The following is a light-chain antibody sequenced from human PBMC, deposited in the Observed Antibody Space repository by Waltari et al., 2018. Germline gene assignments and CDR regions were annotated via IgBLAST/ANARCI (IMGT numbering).Light chain of an antibody. CDR2: DVS. CDR3: CSYAGSSTFVV. V-gene: IGLV2-23*02. J-gene: IGLJ2*01. Sequence: QCALTQPASVSGSPGQSITISCTGISSQDGGYNFVYWYQQHPGKAPKLMIYDVSKRPSGVSNRFSGSKSGNTASLTISGLQAEDEADYYCCSYAGSSTFVVFGGGTKLTVL. CDR1: SSQDGGYNF.